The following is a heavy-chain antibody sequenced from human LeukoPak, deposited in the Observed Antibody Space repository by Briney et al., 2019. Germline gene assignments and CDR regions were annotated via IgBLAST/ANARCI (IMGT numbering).Heavy chain of an antibody. V-gene: IGHV3-30*04. Sequence: GRSLRLSCAVSGFTFNNYAFHWVRQAPGKGLEWVAIIPYDASNEYYADSVKGRFTISRDNSKNILYLQMNSLRAEDTGVYYCARDGTPLGSGYNYYRGTDVWGQGTTVTVSS. CDR2: IPYDASNE. D-gene: IGHD6-19*01. CDR1: GFTFNNYA. J-gene: IGHJ6*02. CDR3: ARDGTPLGSGYNYYRGTDV.